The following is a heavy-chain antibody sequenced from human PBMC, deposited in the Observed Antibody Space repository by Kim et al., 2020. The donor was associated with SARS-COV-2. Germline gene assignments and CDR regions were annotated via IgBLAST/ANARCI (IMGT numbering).Heavy chain of an antibody. CDR3: ASSIGSLVD. D-gene: IGHD1-26*01. J-gene: IGHJ4*02. Sequence: TIYNADYVTGRFTTSRDNGKNSLYLQMNSLRDEDTAVYYCASSIGSLVDWGQGTLVTVSS. V-gene: IGHV3-48*02. CDR2: TI.